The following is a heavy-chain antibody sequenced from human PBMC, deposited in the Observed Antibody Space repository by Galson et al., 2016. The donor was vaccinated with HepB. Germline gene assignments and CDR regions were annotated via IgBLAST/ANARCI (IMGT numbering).Heavy chain of an antibody. CDR3: AKDRGSSAYHSFDY. J-gene: IGHJ4*02. CDR1: GFTFDDHA. V-gene: IGHV3-9*01. D-gene: IGHD3-22*01. CDR2: INWNSANI. Sequence: SLRLSCAVSGFTFDDHAMHWVRQPPGKGLEWVSGINWNSANIGYADSVKGRFTISRDNAKNSLYLEMNSLRAEDTALYYRAKDRGSSAYHSFDYWGQGTLVTVSS.